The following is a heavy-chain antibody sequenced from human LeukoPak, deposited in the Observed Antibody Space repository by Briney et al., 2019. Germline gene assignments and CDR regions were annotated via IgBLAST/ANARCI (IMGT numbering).Heavy chain of an antibody. V-gene: IGHV1-2*02. Sequence: ASVKVSCKASGGTFSSYTISWVRQAPGQGLEWMGWINPNSGGTNYAQKFQGRVTMTRDTSISTAYMELSRLRSDDTAVYYCAREDCSGGSCYWFDPWGQGTLVTVSS. CDR1: GGTFSSYT. D-gene: IGHD2-15*01. CDR3: AREDCSGGSCYWFDP. J-gene: IGHJ5*02. CDR2: INPNSGGT.